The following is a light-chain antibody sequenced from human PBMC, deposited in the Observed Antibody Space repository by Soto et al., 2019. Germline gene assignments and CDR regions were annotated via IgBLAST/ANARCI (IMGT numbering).Light chain of an antibody. CDR1: QSVSSN. Sequence: EIVMTQSPATLSVSPGERATLSCRASQSVSSNLVWYQQKPGQAPRLLIYGASTRATGIPATFSGSGSGTEFTLIISSLQSEDFAVYHCQQYNNWPRTFGQGTKEEIK. CDR2: GAS. J-gene: IGKJ1*01. CDR3: QQYNNWPRT. V-gene: IGKV3-15*01.